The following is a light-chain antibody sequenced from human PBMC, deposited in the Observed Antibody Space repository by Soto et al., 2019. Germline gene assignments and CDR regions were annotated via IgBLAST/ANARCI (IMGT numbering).Light chain of an antibody. CDR1: QNINNY. CDR2: AAS. CDR3: QQSYSTPFT. V-gene: IGKV1-39*01. Sequence: DIQMTQSPSSLSASVGDRVTITCQASQNINNYLNWYQQKPGKAPNLLIYAASSLQSGVPSRFSGSASGTDFTLTISSLHPEDFATYYCQQSYSTPFTFGQGTKVDIK. J-gene: IGKJ2*01.